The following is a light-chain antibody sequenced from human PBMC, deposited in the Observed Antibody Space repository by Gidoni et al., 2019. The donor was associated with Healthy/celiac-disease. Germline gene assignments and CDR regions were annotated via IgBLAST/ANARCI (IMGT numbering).Light chain of an antibody. J-gene: IGKJ3*01. CDR2: AAS. CDR3: QQYYSYPIT. CDR1: QGISSY. Sequence: AIRMTQSPSSFSASTGDRVTITCRASQGISSYLAWYQQKPGKAPKLLINAASTLQSGVPSRFSGSGSGTDFTLTISCLQSEDFATYYCQQYYSYPITFXPXTKVDIK. V-gene: IGKV1-8*01.